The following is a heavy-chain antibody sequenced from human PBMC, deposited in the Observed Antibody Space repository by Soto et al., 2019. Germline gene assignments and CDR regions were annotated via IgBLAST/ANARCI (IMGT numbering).Heavy chain of an antibody. CDR2: INHSGST. D-gene: IGHD4-4*01. CDR1: GGSFSGHY. CDR3: ARGQYSNYGPYYFDY. J-gene: IGHJ4*02. V-gene: IGHV4-34*01. Sequence: PSDTLSLTCAVYGGSFSGHYWSWIIHPPGKGLEWIGEINHSGSTNYNPSLKSRVTISVDTSKNQFSLKLSSVTAADTAVYYCARGQYSNYGPYYFDYWGQGTLVTVS.